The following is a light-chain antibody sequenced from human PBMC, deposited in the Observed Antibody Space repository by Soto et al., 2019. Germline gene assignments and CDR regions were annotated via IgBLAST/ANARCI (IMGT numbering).Light chain of an antibody. CDR1: QSVSSY. V-gene: IGKV3-20*01. CDR2: GAS. CDR3: QQYGSSLYT. Sequence: EIVLTQSPATLSLSPGERATPSCRASQSVSSYLAWYQQRPGQAPRLLIYGASSRATGIPDRFSGSGSGTDFTLTISRLEPEDFAVYYCQQYGSSLYTFGQGTRLEIK. J-gene: IGKJ5*01.